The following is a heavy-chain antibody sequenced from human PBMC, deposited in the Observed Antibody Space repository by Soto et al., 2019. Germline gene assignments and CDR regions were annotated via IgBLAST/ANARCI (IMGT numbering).Heavy chain of an antibody. CDR1: GYTFTSYA. J-gene: IGHJ4*02. V-gene: IGHV1-3*01. CDR3: ARKDIVLMVYARPFDY. D-gene: IGHD2-8*01. Sequence: ASVKVSCEASGYTFTSYAMHWVRQAPGQRLEWMGWINAGNGNTKYSQKFQGRVTITRDTSASTAYMELSSLRSEDTAVYYCARKDIVLMVYARPFDYWGQGTLVTVSS. CDR2: INAGNGNT.